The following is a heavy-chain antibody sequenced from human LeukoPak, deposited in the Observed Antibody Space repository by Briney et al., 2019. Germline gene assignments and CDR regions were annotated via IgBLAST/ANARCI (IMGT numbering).Heavy chain of an antibody. D-gene: IGHD3-22*01. V-gene: IGHV2-5*01. CDR1: GFSLTTDGVG. CDR2: LYWNGDK. CDR3: VHRLRGYSSGSYYFDY. J-gene: IGHJ4*02. Sequence: SGPTLVEPTQTLTLTCTFSGFSLTTDGVGVGWIRQPPGKALEWPALLYWNGDKRYSPSLRSRLIITKDTSKDQVVLTMTNMDPVDTATYYCVHRLRGYSSGSYYFDYWGQGTLVTVSS.